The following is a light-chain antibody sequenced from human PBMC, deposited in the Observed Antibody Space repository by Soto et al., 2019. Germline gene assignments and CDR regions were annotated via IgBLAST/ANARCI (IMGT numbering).Light chain of an antibody. V-gene: IGKV1-5*03. CDR2: EAS. CDR1: QSIVSD. CDR3: QQYYSFPRT. J-gene: IGKJ1*01. Sequence: DVQMTQSPSTLSASVGDRVTITCRASQSIVSDLAWYQQEPGRAPKLLMYEASSLESGVPSRFSGSGSGTEFTLTISCLQSEDFATYYCQQYYSFPRTFGQGTKVDIK.